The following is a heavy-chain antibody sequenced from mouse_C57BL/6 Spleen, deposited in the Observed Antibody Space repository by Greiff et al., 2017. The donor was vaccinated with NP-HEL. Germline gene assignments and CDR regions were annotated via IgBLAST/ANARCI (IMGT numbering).Heavy chain of an antibody. J-gene: IGHJ3*01. Sequence: QVQLQQSGPELVKPGASVKISCKASGYAFSSSWMNWVKQRPGKGLEWIGRIYPGDGDTNYNGKFKGKATLTAYKSYSTAYMQLSSLTSEDSAVYFCARSGLASPDGFAYWGQGTLVTVSA. CDR2: IYPGDGDT. V-gene: IGHV1-82*01. D-gene: IGHD6-1*01. CDR1: GYAFSSSW. CDR3: ARSGLASPDGFAY.